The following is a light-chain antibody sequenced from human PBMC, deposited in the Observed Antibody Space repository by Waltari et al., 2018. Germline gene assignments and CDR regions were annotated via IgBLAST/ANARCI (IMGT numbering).Light chain of an antibody. CDR1: QSIMYSYNNKNF. V-gene: IGKV4-1*01. CDR2: WAS. CDR3: QQYFITPFT. J-gene: IGKJ3*01. Sequence: DIVVSQTPDSLAVSPAESATNNCGPSQSIMYSYNNKNFLAWYQQKPGQSPKLLIYWASTRQSGVPDRFTGSWSGTDFTLTITSVQPEDVAIYYWQQYFITPFTFGPGTKVEIK.